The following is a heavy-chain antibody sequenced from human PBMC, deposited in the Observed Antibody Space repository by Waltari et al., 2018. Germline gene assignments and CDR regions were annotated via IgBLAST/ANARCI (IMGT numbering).Heavy chain of an antibody. CDR2: NGYDGSKK. CDR1: GFSFRMHG. CDR3: ARWRRTVSGTVAYDL. V-gene: IGHV3-33*01. D-gene: IGHD6-19*01. J-gene: IGHJ3*01. Sequence: QVQLVESGGGVVQPGRSLRLSCAASGFSFRMHGMDWVRQAPGKGLEWVEVNGYDGSKKFYADSVTGRFTVSRDNSNNIAFLEMNSLRVEDTAVYYCARWRRTVSGTVAYDLWGQGTMVSVSS.